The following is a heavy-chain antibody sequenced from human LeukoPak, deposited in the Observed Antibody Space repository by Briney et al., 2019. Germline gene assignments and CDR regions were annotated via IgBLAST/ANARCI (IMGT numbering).Heavy chain of an antibody. D-gene: IGHD3-22*01. CDR1: GFSFSSYW. V-gene: IGHV3-74*01. CDR3: ARAPSEIGGYYPEYFRH. CDR2: IKSDGKT. Sequence: GGSLRLSCAASGFSFSSYWMHWVRQAPGKGLVWVSRIKSDGKTNYADSVKGRFTISRDNAKNTVSLQMNSLRAEDAGVYYCARAPSEIGGYYPEYFRHWGQGTLVTVSS. J-gene: IGHJ1*01.